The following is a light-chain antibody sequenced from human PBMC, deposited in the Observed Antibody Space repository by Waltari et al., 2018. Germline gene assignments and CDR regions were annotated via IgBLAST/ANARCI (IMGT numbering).Light chain of an antibody. CDR3: QQGFGVFPVT. Sequence: DIQMTQSPSSLSASVGGRITITCRTSQTIDKFLNWYQQKPGEAPRLLIYSASNLETGVPSRFSGSGSGTDFTLTISSLQPEDFATYYCQQGFGVFPVTFGGGTKVEIK. V-gene: IGKV1-39*01. CDR2: SAS. J-gene: IGKJ4*01. CDR1: QTIDKF.